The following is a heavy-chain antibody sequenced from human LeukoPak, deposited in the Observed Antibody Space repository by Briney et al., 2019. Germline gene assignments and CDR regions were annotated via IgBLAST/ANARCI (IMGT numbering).Heavy chain of an antibody. V-gene: IGHV3-33*06. Sequence: GGSLRLSCAASGFTFSSYGMHWVRQAPGKGLEWVAVIWYDGSNKYYADSVKGRFTISRDNSKNTLYLQMNSLRAEDTAVYYCAKAGLSTGTTRYYFDYWGQGTLVTVSS. D-gene: IGHD1-7*01. CDR1: GFTFSSYG. CDR3: AKAGLSTGTTRYYFDY. J-gene: IGHJ4*02. CDR2: IWYDGSNK.